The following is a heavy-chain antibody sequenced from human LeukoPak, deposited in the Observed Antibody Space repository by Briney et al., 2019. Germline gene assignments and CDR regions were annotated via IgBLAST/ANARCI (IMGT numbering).Heavy chain of an antibody. Sequence: GGSLRLSCAASGFTFSTFSMNWVRQAPGKGLEWVSSISSSSYKYYADSVKGRFAISRDNARNSLYLQMNSLKPEDTAVYYCTRDSPNEVMLWWSIDYWGQGTLVTVSS. CDR3: TRDSPNEVMLWWSIDY. CDR1: GFTFSTFS. J-gene: IGHJ4*02. V-gene: IGHV3-21*01. D-gene: IGHD2-21*01. CDR2: ISSSSYK.